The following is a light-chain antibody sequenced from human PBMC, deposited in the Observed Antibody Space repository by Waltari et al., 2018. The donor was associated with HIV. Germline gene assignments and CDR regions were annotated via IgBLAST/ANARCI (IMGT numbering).Light chain of an antibody. V-gene: IGKV1-5*03. CDR1: QIINNW. CDR3: QQYNSHSYT. CDR2: KTS. Sequence: DVQMTQSPSTLYASVGDRVAITCRASQIINNWLAWYQQRPGRPPKLLIYKTSNLESGVPVRFIGSGSGAEFTLTIDGLQPDDFATYFCQQYNSHSYTFGQGTRLDI. J-gene: IGKJ2*01.